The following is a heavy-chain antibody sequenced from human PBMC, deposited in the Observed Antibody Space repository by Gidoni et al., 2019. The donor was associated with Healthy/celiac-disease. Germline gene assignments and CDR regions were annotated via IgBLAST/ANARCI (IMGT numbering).Heavy chain of an antibody. Sequence: QVQLQESGPGLVTPSETLSLTCTVSGGSISSYYWSWIRQPPGKGLEWIGYIYYSGSTNYNPSLKSRVTISVDTSKNQFSLKLSSVTAADTAVYYCARRVGWFDPWGQGTLVTVSS. CDR3: ARRVGWFDP. D-gene: IGHD3-10*01. CDR1: GGSISSYY. CDR2: IYYSGST. V-gene: IGHV4-59*01. J-gene: IGHJ5*02.